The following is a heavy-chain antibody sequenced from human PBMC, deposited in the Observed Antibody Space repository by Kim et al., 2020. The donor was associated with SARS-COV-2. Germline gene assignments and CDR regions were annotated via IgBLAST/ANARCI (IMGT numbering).Heavy chain of an antibody. CDR3: AKEMRRGLVVVVAATHALDI. J-gene: IGHJ3*02. D-gene: IGHD2-15*01. Sequence: GGSLRLSCAASGFTFGDYAMHWVRQAPGKGLEWVSGISWNSGSIGYADSVKGRFTISRDNAKNSLYLQMNSLRAEDTALYYCAKEMRRGLVVVVAATHALDIWGQGTMVTVSS. CDR2: ISWNSGSI. V-gene: IGHV3-9*01. CDR1: GFTFGDYA.